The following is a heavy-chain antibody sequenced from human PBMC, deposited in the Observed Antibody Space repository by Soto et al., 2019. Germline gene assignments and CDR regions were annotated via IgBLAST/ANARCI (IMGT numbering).Heavy chain of an antibody. V-gene: IGHV4-39*01. D-gene: IGHD6-19*01. CDR2: IYYSGST. Sequence: QLQLQESGPGLVKPSETLSLTCTVSGGSISSSSYYWGWIRQPPGKGLEWIGSIYYSGSTYYNPSLKSRVTISVDTSKNQFSLKLSSVTAAETAVYYCARGLGEWLVWVYWGQGTLVTVSS. J-gene: IGHJ4*02. CDR1: GGSISSSSYY. CDR3: ARGLGEWLVWVY.